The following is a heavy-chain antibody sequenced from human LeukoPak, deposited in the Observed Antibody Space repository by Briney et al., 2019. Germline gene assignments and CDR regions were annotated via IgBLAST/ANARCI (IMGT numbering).Heavy chain of an antibody. J-gene: IGHJ5*02. CDR3: ARGRRGGYGFDP. CDR2: IYYSGST. Sequence: SETLSLTCTVSGGSISSSSYYWGWIRQPPGKGLEWIGSIYYSGSTYHNPSLKSRVTISVDTSKNQFSLKLSSVTAADTAVYYCARGRRGGYGFDPWGQGTLVTVSS. D-gene: IGHD5-12*01. V-gene: IGHV4-39*07. CDR1: GGSISSSSYY.